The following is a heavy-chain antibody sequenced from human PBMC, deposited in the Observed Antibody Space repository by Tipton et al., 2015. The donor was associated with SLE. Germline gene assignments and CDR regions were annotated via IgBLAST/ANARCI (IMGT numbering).Heavy chain of an antibody. J-gene: IGHJ3*02. D-gene: IGHD3-9*01. CDR3: ARGYDILTGDAFDI. Sequence: TLSLTCAVYGGSFSGYYWSWIRQPPGKGLEWIGEINHSGSTNYNPSLKSRVTISVDTSKNQFSLKLRSVTAADTAVYYCARGYDILTGDAFDIWGQGTMVTVSS. CDR1: GGSFSGYY. CDR2: INHSGST. V-gene: IGHV4-34*01.